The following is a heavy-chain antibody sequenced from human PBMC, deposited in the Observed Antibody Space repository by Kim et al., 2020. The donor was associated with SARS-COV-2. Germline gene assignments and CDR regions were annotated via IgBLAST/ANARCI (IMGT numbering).Heavy chain of an antibody. D-gene: IGHD3-16*01. Sequence: GGSLRLSCAAYGFSFDSYSMNWVRQAPGKGLEWVASISSNNKNIHYADSVKGRFIVSRDNVGNSLFLQLNSLKAEDTALYYCARYGVGSYGGHYRDAFD. J-gene: IGHJ3*01. CDR3: ARYGVGSYGGHYRDAFD. V-gene: IGHV3-21*01. CDR2: ISSNNKNI. CDR1: GFSFDSYS.